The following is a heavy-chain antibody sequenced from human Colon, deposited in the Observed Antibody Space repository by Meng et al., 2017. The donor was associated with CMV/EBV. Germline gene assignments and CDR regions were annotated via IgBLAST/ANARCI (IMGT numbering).Heavy chain of an antibody. V-gene: IGHV3-23*03. D-gene: IGHD3-3*01. CDR3: AKGSLEWLYYGMDV. Sequence: GGSLRLSCAASGFSVRNNYISWVRQGPGKGLEWVSVIYAGGRSTYFADSVKGRFTISRDDSKNTLYLEMNSLRAEDTAVYYCAKGSLEWLYYGMDVWGQGTTVTVSS. CDR2: IYAGGRST. CDR1: GFSVRNNY. J-gene: IGHJ6*02.